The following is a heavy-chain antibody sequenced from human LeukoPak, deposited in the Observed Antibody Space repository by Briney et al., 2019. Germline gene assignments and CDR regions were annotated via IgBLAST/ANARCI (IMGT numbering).Heavy chain of an antibody. J-gene: IGHJ4*02. CDR3: APPSRSRYALDY. CDR2: ISSSSSYI. CDR1: GFTFSSYS. Sequence: NPGGSLRLSCAASGFTFSSYSMNWVRQAPGKGLEWVSSISSSSSYIYYADSVKGRFTISRDNAKNSLYLQMNSLRAEDTAVYYCAPPSRSRYALDYWGQGTLVTVSS. V-gene: IGHV3-21*01. D-gene: IGHD3-16*01.